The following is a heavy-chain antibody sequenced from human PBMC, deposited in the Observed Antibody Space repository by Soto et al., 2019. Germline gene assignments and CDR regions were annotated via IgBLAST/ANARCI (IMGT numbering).Heavy chain of an antibody. CDR1: GGSISSGGYS. J-gene: IGHJ5*02. CDR3: ARSYYYDSSGYPNWSDP. Sequence: PSETLSLTCAVSGGSISSGGYSWSWIRQPPGKGLEWIGYIYHSGSTYYNPSLKSRVTISVDRSKNQFSLKLSSVTAADTAVYYCARSYYYDSSGYPNWSDPWGQGTLVTVSS. V-gene: IGHV4-30-2*01. CDR2: IYHSGST. D-gene: IGHD3-22*01.